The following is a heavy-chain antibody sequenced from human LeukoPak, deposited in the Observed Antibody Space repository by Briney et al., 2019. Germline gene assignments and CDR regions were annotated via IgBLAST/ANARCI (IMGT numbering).Heavy chain of an antibody. V-gene: IGHV3-30*18. Sequence: GRSLRLSCAASGSTFSSYGMHWVRQAPGNGREWVAVISYDGSNKYYADYVKGRFTISRDNSKNTMYLQMHSLRAEDTDVYYCAKTPTSAFDIWGQGTMVTVSS. CDR1: GSTFSSYG. J-gene: IGHJ3*02. D-gene: IGHD5-24*01. CDR3: AKTPTSAFDI. CDR2: ISYDGSNK.